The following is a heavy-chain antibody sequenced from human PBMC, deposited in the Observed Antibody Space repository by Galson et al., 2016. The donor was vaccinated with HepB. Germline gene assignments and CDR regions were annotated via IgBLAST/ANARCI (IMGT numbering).Heavy chain of an antibody. V-gene: IGHV3-30-3*01. J-gene: IGHJ4*02. D-gene: IGHD3-3*01. CDR1: GFNFRSYA. Sequence: SLSLSCAASGFNFRSYAMHWVRQAPGKGLEWVAVISYDGSSKYYADSVKGRFTISRDNSKSTLYVQMNSLRAEDTAVYYCARPRHYDFWSGYSDWGQGALVTVSS. CDR2: ISYDGSSK. CDR3: ARPRHYDFWSGYSD.